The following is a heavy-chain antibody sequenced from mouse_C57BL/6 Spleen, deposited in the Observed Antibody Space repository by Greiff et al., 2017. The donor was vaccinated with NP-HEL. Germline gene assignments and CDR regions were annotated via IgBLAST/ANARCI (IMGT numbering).Heavy chain of an antibody. Sequence: DVKLVESGGGLVKPGGSLKLSCAASGFTFSDYGMHWVRQAPEKGLEWVAYISSGSSTIYYADTVKGRFTISRDNAKNTLFLQMTSLRSEDTAMYYWARSLNYYFPSSYAMDYWGQGTSLTVSS. V-gene: IGHV5-17*01. J-gene: IGHJ2*02. D-gene: IGHD1-1*01. CDR2: ISSGSSTI. CDR3: ARSLNYYFPSSYAMDY. CDR1: GFTFSDYG.